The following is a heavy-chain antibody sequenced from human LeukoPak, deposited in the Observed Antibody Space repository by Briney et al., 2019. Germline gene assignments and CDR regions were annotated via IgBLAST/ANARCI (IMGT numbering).Heavy chain of an antibody. V-gene: IGHV3-21*04. CDR2: ISSSSSYI. J-gene: IGHJ4*02. CDR1: GFTFSSYS. D-gene: IGHD3-22*01. CDR3: ARGAGYDSSVPADY. Sequence: PGGSLRLSCAASGFTFSSYSMNWVRQAPGKGLEWVSSISSSSSYIYYADSVKGRFTISRDNAKNSLYLQMNSLRAEDTALYYCARGAGYDSSVPADYWGQGTLVTVSS.